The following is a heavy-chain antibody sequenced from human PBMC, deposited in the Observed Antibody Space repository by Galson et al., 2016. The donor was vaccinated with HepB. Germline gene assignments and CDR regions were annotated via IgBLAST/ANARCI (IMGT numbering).Heavy chain of an antibody. CDR1: GFTFSDYA. V-gene: IGHV3-23*01. CDR3: AKDPVWGSYRYWFDP. J-gene: IGHJ5*02. D-gene: IGHD3-16*02. CDR2: ISGSGGST. Sequence: SLRLSCAASGFTFSDYAMSWVRQAPGKGLEWVSVISGSGGSTYYADSVKGRFTISRDNSKNTLYLQMNRLRAEDTAVYYCAKDPVWGSYRYWFDPWGQGTLATVSS.